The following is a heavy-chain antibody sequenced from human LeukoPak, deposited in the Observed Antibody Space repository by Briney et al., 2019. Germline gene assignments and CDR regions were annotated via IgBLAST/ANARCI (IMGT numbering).Heavy chain of an antibody. CDR3: AKLSGWSGAFDH. V-gene: IGHV3-7*01. Sequence: GGSLRLSCAASGFTFSSYSMNWVRQAPGKGLEWVANIKQDGSEKYYVDSVKGRFTISRDNAKNSLYLQMNSLRAEDTAVYYCAKLSGWSGAFDHWGQGTLVTVSS. D-gene: IGHD6-19*01. J-gene: IGHJ4*02. CDR1: GFTFSSYS. CDR2: IKQDGSEK.